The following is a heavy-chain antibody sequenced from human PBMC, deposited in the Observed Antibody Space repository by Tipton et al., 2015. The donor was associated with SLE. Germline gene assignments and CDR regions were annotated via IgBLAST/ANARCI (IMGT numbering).Heavy chain of an antibody. V-gene: IGHV4-39*07. CDR3: ARLRVISYYFDY. Sequence: QVQLVQSGAEVKPSETLSLTCTVSGGSISSSSYYWGWIRQPPGKGLEWIGSIYYSGSTYYNPSLKSRVTISVDTSKNQFSLKLSSVTAADTAVYYCARLRVISYYFDYWGQGTLVTVSS. J-gene: IGHJ4*02. CDR1: GGSISSSSYY. D-gene: IGHD2-21*01. CDR2: IYYSGST.